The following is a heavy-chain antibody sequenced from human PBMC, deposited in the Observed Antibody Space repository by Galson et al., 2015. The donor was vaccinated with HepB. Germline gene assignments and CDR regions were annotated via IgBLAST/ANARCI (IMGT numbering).Heavy chain of an antibody. CDR1: GFTFSSYA. D-gene: IGHD6-19*01. CDR3: ARDGLKVAGIGWVDY. CDR2: ISYDGSNK. J-gene: IGHJ4*02. Sequence: SLRLSCAASGFTFSSYAMHWVRQAPGKGLEWVAVISYDGSNKYYADSVKGRFTISRDNSKNTLYLQMNSLRAEDTAVYDCARDGLKVAGIGWVDYWGQGTLVTVSS. V-gene: IGHV3-30*04.